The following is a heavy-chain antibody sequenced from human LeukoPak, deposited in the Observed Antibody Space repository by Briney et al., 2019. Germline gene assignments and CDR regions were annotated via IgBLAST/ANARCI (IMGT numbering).Heavy chain of an antibody. J-gene: IGHJ4*02. CDR3: APGTYSYGYLFDY. V-gene: IGHV3-11*06. CDR1: GFTFSDYY. CDR2: ISSSSSYT. Sequence: GGSLRLSCAASGFTFSDYYMSWIRQAPGKGLEWVSYISSSSSYTNYADSVKGRFTIFRGNAKNSLYLQMNSLRAEDTAVYYCAPGTYSYGYLFDYWGQGTLVTVSS. D-gene: IGHD5-18*01.